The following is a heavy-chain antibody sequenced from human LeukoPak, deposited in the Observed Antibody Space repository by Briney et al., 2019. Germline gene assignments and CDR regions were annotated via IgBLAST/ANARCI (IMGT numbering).Heavy chain of an antibody. CDR2: INHRGST. CDR1: DGSFSGYY. J-gene: IGHJ6*03. V-gene: IGHV4-34*01. CDR3: ARRVGRWFGERAYYYNYMDV. Sequence: SETLSLTCAVYDGSFSGYYWSWIRQPPGKGLEWIGEINHRGSTNYNPSLKSRVTISVDTSKNQFSLKLSSVTAADTAVYYCARRVGRWFGERAYYYNYMDVWGIGTTVTISS. D-gene: IGHD3-10*01.